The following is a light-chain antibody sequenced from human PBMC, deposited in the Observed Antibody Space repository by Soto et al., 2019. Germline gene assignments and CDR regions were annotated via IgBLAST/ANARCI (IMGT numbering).Light chain of an antibody. CDR1: QTISSW. J-gene: IGKJ1*01. CDR2: DVS. V-gene: IGKV1-5*01. CDR3: QQYHSYRT. Sequence: DMQMTQSPSTRSVSVGDRVTMAFRASQTISSWLAWYQQKPGKAPKLLMYDVSSLESGVPSRFSGSGSGTEFTLTISSLQSDDFATYYCQQYHSYRTFGQGTKVDIK.